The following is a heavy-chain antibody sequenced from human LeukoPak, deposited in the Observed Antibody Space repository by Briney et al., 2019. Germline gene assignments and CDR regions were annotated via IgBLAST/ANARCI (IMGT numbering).Heavy chain of an antibody. V-gene: IGHV3-23*01. CDR1: GFTFSSYA. CDR2: ISGSGGST. D-gene: IGHD3-22*01. Sequence: GGYLRLSCAASGFTFSSYAMSWVRQAPGKGLEWVSAISGSGGSTYYADSVKGRFAISRDNSKNTLYLQMNSLRAEDTAVYYCAKSSSAAGYYYDSSGYFDYWGQGALVTVSS. CDR3: AKSSSAAGYYYDSSGYFDY. J-gene: IGHJ4*02.